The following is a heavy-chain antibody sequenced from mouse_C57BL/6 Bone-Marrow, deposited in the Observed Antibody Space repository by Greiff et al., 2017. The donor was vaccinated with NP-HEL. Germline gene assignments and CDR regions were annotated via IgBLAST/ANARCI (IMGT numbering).Heavy chain of an antibody. Sequence: QVQLQQSGAELARPGALVKMSCKASGYTFTSYTMHWVKQRPGQGLEWIGYINPSSGYTKYNQKFKDKATLTADKSSSTAYMQLSSLTSEDSAVYYCARSGYYGPAWFAYWGQGTLVTVSA. CDR1: GYTFTSYT. CDR3: ARSGYYGPAWFAY. J-gene: IGHJ3*01. CDR2: INPSSGYT. V-gene: IGHV1-4*01. D-gene: IGHD2-1*01.